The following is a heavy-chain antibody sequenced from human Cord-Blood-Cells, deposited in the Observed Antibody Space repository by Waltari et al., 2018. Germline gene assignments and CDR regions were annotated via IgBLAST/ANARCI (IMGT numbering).Heavy chain of an antibody. D-gene: IGHD1-26*01. Sequence: QVQLVESGGGVVQPGGSLRLSCAASCFTFSRYGMHWVRHAPGKGLACVAFIRYDGSNKYYADSVKGRFTISRDNSKNTLYLQMNSLRAEDTAVYYCANHVRPPLGSRRWSGPDAFDIWGQGTMVTVSS. CDR3: ANHVRPPLGSRRWSGPDAFDI. J-gene: IGHJ3*02. CDR1: CFTFSRYG. V-gene: IGHV3-30*02. CDR2: IRYDGSNK.